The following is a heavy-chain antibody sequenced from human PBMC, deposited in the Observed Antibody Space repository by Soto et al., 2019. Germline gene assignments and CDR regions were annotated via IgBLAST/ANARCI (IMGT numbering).Heavy chain of an antibody. CDR1: GYSFTSYW. CDR3: ASLFQAAGTPEYFQH. J-gene: IGHJ1*01. D-gene: IGHD6-19*01. Sequence: PGESLKISCKGSGYSFTSYWIGWVRQMPGKGLEWMGIIYPGDSGTRYSPSFQGQVTISADRSISTAYLQWSSLKASDTAMYYCASLFQAAGTPEYFQHWGQGTLVTVSS. CDR2: IYPGDSGT. V-gene: IGHV5-51*01.